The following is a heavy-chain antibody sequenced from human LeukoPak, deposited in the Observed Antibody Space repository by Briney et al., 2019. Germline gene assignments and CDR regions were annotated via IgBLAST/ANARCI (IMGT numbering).Heavy chain of an antibody. CDR2: IYRAGST. CDR3: AREGSSGGYGYEY. CDR1: GFTVSTNY. V-gene: IGHV3-66*02. Sequence: GGSLRLSCAASGFTVSTNYISWVRQAPGKGLEWVSVIYRAGSTYYADSVKGRFTISRDNSKNTVYLRMNSLRPDDTAVYYCAREGSSGGYGYEYWGQGTLVTVSS. D-gene: IGHD3-10*01. J-gene: IGHJ4*02.